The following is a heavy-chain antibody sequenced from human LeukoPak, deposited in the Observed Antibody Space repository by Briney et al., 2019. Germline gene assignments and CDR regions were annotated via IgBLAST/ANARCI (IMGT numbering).Heavy chain of an antibody. J-gene: IGHJ6*03. CDR1: GYTFTGYY. V-gene: IGHV1-2*02. CDR3: AREVVPAATYMDV. CDR2: INPNSGGT. Sequence: ASVKVSSKASGYTFTGYYMHWVRQAPGQGLEWMGWINPNSGGTNYAQKFQGRVTMTRDTSISTAYMELSRLRSDDTAVHYCAREVVPAATYMDVWGKGTTVTISS. D-gene: IGHD2-2*01.